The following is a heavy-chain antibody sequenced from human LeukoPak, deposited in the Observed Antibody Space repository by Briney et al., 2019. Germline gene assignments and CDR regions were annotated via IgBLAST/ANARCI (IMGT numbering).Heavy chain of an antibody. J-gene: IGHJ3*02. CDR1: GFTFSNAW. D-gene: IGHD4-11*01. CDR2: IKSKTDGGTT. V-gene: IGHV3-15*01. CDR3: TTDLNYAAFDI. Sequence: GGSLRLSCAASGFTFSNAWMSWVRQAPGKGLEWVGRIKSKTDGGTTDYAAPVKGRFTISRDDPKNTLYLQMNSLKTEDTAVYYCTTDLNYAAFDIWGQGTMVTVSS.